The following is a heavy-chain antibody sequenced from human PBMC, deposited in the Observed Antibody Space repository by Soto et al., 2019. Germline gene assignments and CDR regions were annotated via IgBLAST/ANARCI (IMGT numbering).Heavy chain of an antibody. D-gene: IGHD3-22*01. Sequence: ASVKVSCKASGYTFTGYYMHWVRQAPGQGLEWMGWINPNSGGTNYAQKFQGWVTMTRDTSISTAYMELSSLRAEDTAVYYCARGDYYDSSGPFSDVFDIWGQGTMVTVSS. CDR3: ARGDYYDSSGPFSDVFDI. CDR2: INPNSGGT. V-gene: IGHV1-2*04. J-gene: IGHJ3*02. CDR1: GYTFTGYY.